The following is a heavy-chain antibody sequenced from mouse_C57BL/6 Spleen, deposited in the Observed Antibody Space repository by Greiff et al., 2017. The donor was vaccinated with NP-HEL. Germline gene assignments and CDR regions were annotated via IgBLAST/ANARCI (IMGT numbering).Heavy chain of an antibody. CDR2: IRNKANGYTT. D-gene: IGHD2-5*01. CDR1: GFTFTDYY. V-gene: IGHV7-3*01. CDR3: ARWGSNYGIDY. Sequence: EVKLMESGGGLVQPGGSLSLSCAASGFTFTDYYMSWVRQPPGKALEWLGFIRNKANGYTTEYSASVKGRFTISRDNSQSILYLQMNALRAEDSATYYCARWGSNYGIDYWGQGTTLTVSS. J-gene: IGHJ2*01.